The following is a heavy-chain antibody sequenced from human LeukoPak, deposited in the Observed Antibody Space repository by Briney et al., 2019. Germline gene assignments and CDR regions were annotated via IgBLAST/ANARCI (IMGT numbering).Heavy chain of an antibody. Sequence: ASETLSLTCTVSGDSISGNYWTWIRQPPGKGLEWIGYIYYSGSTNYNASLKSPVTISVATSKNHFSLKLSSVTAADTAVYYCARLGDGDNLRYFDYWGQGTLVTVSS. CDR2: IYYSGST. CDR3: ARLGDGDNLRYFDY. D-gene: IGHD5-24*01. J-gene: IGHJ4*02. V-gene: IGHV4-59*08. CDR1: GDSISGNY.